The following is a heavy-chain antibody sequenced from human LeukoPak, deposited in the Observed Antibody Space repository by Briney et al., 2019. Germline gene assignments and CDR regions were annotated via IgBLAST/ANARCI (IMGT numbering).Heavy chain of an antibody. Sequence: KPSETLSLTCAVSGYSISNGYYWVWIRPPPGRGLEWIGSLYHSDSAYYNTSLRSRVSMPVDTSKNQFSLTLSFVTAADTAVYYCARQHDSYYYYYIDVWGSGTTVTVSS. V-gene: IGHV4-38-2*01. CDR1: GYSISNGYY. CDR3: ARQHDSYYYYYIDV. CDR2: LYHSDSA. J-gene: IGHJ6*03.